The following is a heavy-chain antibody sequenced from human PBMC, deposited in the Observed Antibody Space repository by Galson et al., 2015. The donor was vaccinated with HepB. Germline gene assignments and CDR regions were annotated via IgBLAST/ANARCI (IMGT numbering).Heavy chain of an antibody. CDR1: GFTFSSYA. V-gene: IGHV3-30*04. J-gene: IGHJ6*02. CDR3: ARQPRRVPAAIIKDYGMDV. Sequence: SLRLSCAASGFTFSSYAMHWVRQAPGKGLEWVAVISYDGSNKYYADSVKGRFTISRDNSKNTLYLQMNSLRAEDTAVYYCARQPRRVPAAIIKDYGMDVWGQGTTVTVSS. D-gene: IGHD2-2*02. CDR2: ISYDGSNK.